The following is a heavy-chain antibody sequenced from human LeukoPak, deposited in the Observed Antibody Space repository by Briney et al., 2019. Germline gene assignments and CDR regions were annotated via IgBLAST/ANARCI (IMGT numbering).Heavy chain of an antibody. CDR3: ARGRTDGIAVAANY. CDR1: GYSFTSYG. J-gene: IGHJ4*02. V-gene: IGHV1-18*01. CDR2: INTYNGNT. D-gene: IGHD6-19*01. Sequence: ASVKVSCKASGYSFTSYGISWVRQAPGQGLEWMGWINTYNGNTNFVQKFQGRVTMTTDTSTSTAYMELRSLRPDDTAVYYCARGRTDGIAVAANYWGQGTLVTVSS.